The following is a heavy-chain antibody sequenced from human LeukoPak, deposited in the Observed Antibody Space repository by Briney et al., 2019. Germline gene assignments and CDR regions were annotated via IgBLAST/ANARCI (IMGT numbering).Heavy chain of an antibody. D-gene: IGHD6-19*01. Sequence: GASVKVSCKASGYSFTTYYMHWVRQAPGQGLEWMGIIKPSGGSTSYAQKFQDRVTMTRDTPTSTVYMELSSLRSEDTAVYYCARVHDSDWYFDYWGQGTLVTVSS. CDR3: ARVHDSDWYFDY. J-gene: IGHJ4*02. CDR2: IKPSGGST. V-gene: IGHV1-46*01. CDR1: GYSFTTYY.